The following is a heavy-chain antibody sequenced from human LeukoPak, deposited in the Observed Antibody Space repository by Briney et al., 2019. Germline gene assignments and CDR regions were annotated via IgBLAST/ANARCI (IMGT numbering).Heavy chain of an antibody. CDR2: ISSSSSYI. V-gene: IGHV3-21*01. D-gene: IGHD3-22*01. CDR1: GFTFSSYS. CDR3: ARDDGRYYDSSGWDY. J-gene: IGHJ4*02. Sequence: GESLKISCAGSGFTFSSYSMNWVRQAPGKGLEWVSAISSSSSYIYYADSVKGRFTISRDNAKNSLYLQMNSLRAEDTAVYYCARDDGRYYDSSGWDYWGQGTLVTVSS.